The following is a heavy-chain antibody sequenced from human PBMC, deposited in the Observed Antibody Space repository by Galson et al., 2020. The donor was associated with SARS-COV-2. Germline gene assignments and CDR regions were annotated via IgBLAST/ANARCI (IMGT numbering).Heavy chain of an antibody. J-gene: IGHJ4*02. CDR2: IRNKAYGGTT. Sequence: GGSLRISCTAPGFTFGDYAMSWVRQAPRKGLEGVGFIRNKAYGGTTEYAASVKGRFTISRDDYKSIDYMQMNNLKTEDTAVYYCTKRGYSGYGHFDYWGQGTLVTVSS. V-gene: IGHV3-49*04. CDR1: GFTFGDYA. D-gene: IGHD5-12*01. CDR3: TKRGYSGYGHFDY.